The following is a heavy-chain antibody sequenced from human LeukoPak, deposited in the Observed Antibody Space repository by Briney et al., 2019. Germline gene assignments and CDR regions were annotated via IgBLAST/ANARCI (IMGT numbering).Heavy chain of an antibody. Sequence: ASVKVSCKASGYTFTSYGISWVRQAPGQGLEWIGWISAYNGNTNYAQKLQGRVTMTTDTSTSTAYMELRSLRSDDTAVYYCASGVLLEYCSSTSCYDAFDIWGQGTMVTVSS. D-gene: IGHD2-2*01. V-gene: IGHV1-18*01. CDR2: ISAYNGNT. CDR3: ASGVLLEYCSSTSCYDAFDI. CDR1: GYTFTSYG. J-gene: IGHJ3*02.